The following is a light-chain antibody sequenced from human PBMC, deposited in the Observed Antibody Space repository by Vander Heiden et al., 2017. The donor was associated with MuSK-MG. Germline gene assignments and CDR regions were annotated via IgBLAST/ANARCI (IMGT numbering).Light chain of an antibody. CDR2: WAS. V-gene: IGKV4-1*01. Sequence: DIVMTQSPDSLAVSLGERATINCKSSQSVLYSSNKKNYLLWYQQKPGQPPKLLIYWASTRESGVPDRFSGSASGTDFTLTISILHAEDVAVYYCQQYDTAPYTFGQGTKLEIK. J-gene: IGKJ2*01. CDR3: QQYDTAPYT. CDR1: QSVLYSSNKKNY.